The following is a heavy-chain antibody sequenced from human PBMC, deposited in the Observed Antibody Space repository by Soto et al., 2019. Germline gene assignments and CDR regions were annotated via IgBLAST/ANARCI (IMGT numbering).Heavy chain of an antibody. D-gene: IGHD3-22*01. CDR2: IIPIFGTA. V-gene: IGHV1-69*01. Sequence: QVQLVQSGAEVQKPGSSVKVSCKASGGTFSSYAISWVRQAPGQGLEWMGGIIPIFGTANYAQKFQGRVTITADESTSTAYMELSSLRSEDTAVYYCARKWNYYDSSGYSGYAFDIWGQGTMVTVSS. CDR3: ARKWNYYDSSGYSGYAFDI. CDR1: GGTFSSYA. J-gene: IGHJ3*02.